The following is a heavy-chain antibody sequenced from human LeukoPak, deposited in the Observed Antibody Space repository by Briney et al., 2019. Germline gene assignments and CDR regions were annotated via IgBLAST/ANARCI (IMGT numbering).Heavy chain of an antibody. Sequence: EASVKVSCKASGYTFTGYYMPWVRQAPGQGLEWMGWINPNSGGTNYAQKFQGRVTMTRDTSISTAYMELSRLRSDDTAVYYCARTKMTTVTTSWFDPWGQGTLVTVSS. CDR3: ARTKMTTVTTSWFDP. J-gene: IGHJ5*02. CDR1: GYTFTGYY. CDR2: INPNSGGT. V-gene: IGHV1-2*02. D-gene: IGHD4-17*01.